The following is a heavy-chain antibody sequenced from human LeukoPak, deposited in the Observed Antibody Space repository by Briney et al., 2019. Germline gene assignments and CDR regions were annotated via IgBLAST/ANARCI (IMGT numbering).Heavy chain of an antibody. CDR2: ISWDGGST. D-gene: IGHD5-24*01. V-gene: IGHV3-43*01. CDR1: GLTFDDYT. Sequence: GGSLRLSCAASGLTFDDYTMHWVRKAPGKGLEWVSLISWDGGSTYYADSVKGRFTISRDNSKNSLYLQMNSLRTEDTALYYCANLMATPSDYWGQGTLVTVSS. CDR3: ANLMATPSDY. J-gene: IGHJ4*02.